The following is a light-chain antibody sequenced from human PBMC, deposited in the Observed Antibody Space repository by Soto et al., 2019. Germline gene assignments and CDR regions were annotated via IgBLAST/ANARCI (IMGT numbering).Light chain of an antibody. Sequence: DIQMTQSPSSLSASVGDRVTIACRASQSIRTYLNWYQQKPGKAPKLLIYSASSLQSGVPSRFSGSGSGTDFTLTISSLHPEDFATYHCQQSYSSPGTFGQGTKVEVK. V-gene: IGKV1-39*01. CDR1: QSIRTY. J-gene: IGKJ1*01. CDR3: QQSYSSPGT. CDR2: SAS.